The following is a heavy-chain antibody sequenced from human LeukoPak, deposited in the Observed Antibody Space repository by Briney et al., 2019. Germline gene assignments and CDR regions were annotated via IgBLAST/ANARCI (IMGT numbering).Heavy chain of an antibody. CDR1: GFTFSDYY. D-gene: IGHD3-3*01. CDR2: ISGSGSTI. Sequence: GGSLRLSCAASGFTFSDYYMSWIRQAPGKGLEWVSYISGSGSTIYYADSVKGQFTISRDNAKNSLYLQMNSLRAEDTAVYYCARIREDFDFDYWGQGTLITVSS. V-gene: IGHV3-11*01. J-gene: IGHJ4*02. CDR3: ARIREDFDFDY.